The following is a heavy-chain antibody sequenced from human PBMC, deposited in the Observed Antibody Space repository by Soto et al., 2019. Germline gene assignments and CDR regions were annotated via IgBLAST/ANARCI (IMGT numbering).Heavy chain of an antibody. CDR3: ARLRIQSGDFRSFDY. CDR1: GYRFTIYW. Sequence: GESLKISCQDSGYRFTIYWIAWVRQMPGKGLEWMGVIYPDDSDTKYSPSFQGQVTISADESISTAYLQWGNLKASDTAIYYCARLRIQSGDFRSFDYWGPGTLVTV. CDR2: IYPDDSDT. D-gene: IGHD1-1*01. V-gene: IGHV5-51*01. J-gene: IGHJ4*02.